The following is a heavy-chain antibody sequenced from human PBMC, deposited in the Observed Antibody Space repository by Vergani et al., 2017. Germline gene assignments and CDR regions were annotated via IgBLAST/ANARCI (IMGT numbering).Heavy chain of an antibody. CDR2: IFPGDSDT. CDR3: ARAYNRGLGHFDY. CDR1: PNSFFSHW. D-gene: IGHD3-10*01. Sequence: EVPLVPSGAAVKTSGESLTISCQGSPNSFFSHWVAWVRQTPGKGLEWIGIIFPGDSDTRYSPSFQGQVTMSAAKSIETVYLQWRSLKTSDTGTYFCARAYNRGLGHFDYWGQGTRVTVS. V-gene: IGHV5-51*03. J-gene: IGHJ4*02.